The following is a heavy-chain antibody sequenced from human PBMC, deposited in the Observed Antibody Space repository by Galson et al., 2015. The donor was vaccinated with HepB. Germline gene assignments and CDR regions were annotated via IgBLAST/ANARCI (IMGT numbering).Heavy chain of an antibody. Sequence: SCKASGYTFTCYYMHWVRQAPGKGLEWVAVIWYDGSNKYYADSVKGRFTISRDNSKNTLYLQMNSLRAEDTAVYYCARDWPYDSSGPGGFDYWGQGTLVTVSS. V-gene: IGHV3-33*01. CDR2: IWYDGSNK. CDR3: ARDWPYDSSGPGGFDY. J-gene: IGHJ4*02. CDR1: GYTFTCYY. D-gene: IGHD3-22*01.